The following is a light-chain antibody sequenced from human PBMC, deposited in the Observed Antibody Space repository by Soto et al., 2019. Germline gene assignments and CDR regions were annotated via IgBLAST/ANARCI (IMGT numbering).Light chain of an antibody. V-gene: IGLV1-47*01. Sequence: QSVLTQPPSASGTPGQTVTISCSGSSSNIGGNFVSWYQHVPGTAPKVLIFMNNQRPSGVPDRFSGSKSGTSASLAISGLRSDDSFYYYCAAWDDILEGVRFGGGTKLTVL. CDR3: AAWDDILEGVR. CDR1: SSNIGGNF. J-gene: IGLJ2*01. CDR2: MNN.